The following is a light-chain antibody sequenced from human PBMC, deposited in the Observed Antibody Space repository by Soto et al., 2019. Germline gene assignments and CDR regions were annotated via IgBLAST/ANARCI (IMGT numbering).Light chain of an antibody. CDR2: DVT. V-gene: IGLV2-14*01. Sequence: QSALTQPASVSGSPGQSITISCTGTSSDVGGSDYVSWYQQHPGKVPKLMIYDVTNRPSGVSNRFSGSKSGNTASLTISGLQAEDEADYYCNSFTSRSTVVFGGGTKLTVL. CDR3: NSFTSRSTVV. J-gene: IGLJ2*01. CDR1: SSDVGGSDY.